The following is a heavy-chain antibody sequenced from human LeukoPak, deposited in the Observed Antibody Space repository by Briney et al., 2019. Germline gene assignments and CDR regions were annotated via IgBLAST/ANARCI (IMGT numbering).Heavy chain of an antibody. J-gene: IGHJ5*02. Sequence: SETLSPTCTVSGGSISSYYWSWIRQPPGKGLEWIGYIYYSGSTNYNPSLKSRVTISVDTSKNQFSLKLSSVTAADTAVYYCARRNLDYYDSSGAPSWFDPWGQGTLVAVSS. CDR2: IYYSGST. CDR1: GGSISSYY. V-gene: IGHV4-59*01. CDR3: ARRNLDYYDSSGAPSWFDP. D-gene: IGHD3-22*01.